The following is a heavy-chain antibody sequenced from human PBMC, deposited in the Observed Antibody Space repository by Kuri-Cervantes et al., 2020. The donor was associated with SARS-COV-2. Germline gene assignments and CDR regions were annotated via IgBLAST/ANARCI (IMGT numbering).Heavy chain of an antibody. V-gene: IGHV3-23*01. Sequence: GESLKISCAASGFTFSSYAMSWVRQAPGKGLEWVSAISGSGGSTYYADSVKGPFTISRDNSNNTLYLQRNSLRAEDTAVYYCAKRGCGDYCYYYYMDVWGKGTTVTVSS. CDR3: AKRGCGDYCYYYYMDV. CDR1: GFTFSSYA. CDR2: ISGSGGST. J-gene: IGHJ6*03. D-gene: IGHD4-17*01.